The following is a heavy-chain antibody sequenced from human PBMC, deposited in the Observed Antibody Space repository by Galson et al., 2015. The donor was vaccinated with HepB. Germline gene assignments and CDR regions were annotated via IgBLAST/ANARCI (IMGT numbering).Heavy chain of an antibody. CDR1: GFTFSSYA. CDR2: ISYDGSNR. V-gene: IGHV3-30-3*01. J-gene: IGHJ3*02. D-gene: IGHD2-21*01. Sequence: SLRLSCAASGFTFSSYAMHWVRQAPGKGLEWVAVISYDGSNRYYADSVKGRFTISRDNSKNTLYLQMNSLRAEDTAVYYCSRVMVVIDAGGAFDIWGQGTMVTVSS. CDR3: SRVMVVIDAGGAFDI.